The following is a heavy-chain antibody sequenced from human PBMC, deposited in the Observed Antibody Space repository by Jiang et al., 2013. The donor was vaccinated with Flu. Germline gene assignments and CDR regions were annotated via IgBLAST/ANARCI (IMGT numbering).Heavy chain of an antibody. V-gene: IGHV3-49*03. J-gene: IGHJ6*03. D-gene: IGHD3-10*01. CDR2: IRGKARGGTT. CDR3: ARENQVPFDYYNVDV. CDR1: GLTFGDNA. Sequence: QLVESGGGLVQPGRSLRLSCTASGLTFGDNAVSWFRQAPGRGLKWVGFIRGKARGGTTEYAASVKDRFSISRDDSKSTAYLQMNSLKPEDTGVYYCARENQVPFDYYNVDVWGQGTTVTVSS.